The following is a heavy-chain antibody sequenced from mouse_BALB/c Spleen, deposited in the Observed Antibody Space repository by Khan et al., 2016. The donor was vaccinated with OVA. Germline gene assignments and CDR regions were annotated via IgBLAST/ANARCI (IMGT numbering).Heavy chain of an antibody. Sequence: QIQLVQSGAELARPGASVKLSCKASGYTFTRYWMQWIKQRPGQGLEWIGAIYPRDNDTRYTQKFKGKATLTADKSSSTASMQLSSLASEDSAVYYCARTGGAYDGYYGYFDVWGAGTTVTVSS. CDR3: ARTGGAYDGYYGYFDV. V-gene: IGHV1-87*01. D-gene: IGHD2-3*01. CDR1: GYTFTRYW. CDR2: IYPRDNDT. J-gene: IGHJ1*01.